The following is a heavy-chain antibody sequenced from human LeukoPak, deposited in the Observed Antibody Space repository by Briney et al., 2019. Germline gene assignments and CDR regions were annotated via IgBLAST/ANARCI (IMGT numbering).Heavy chain of an antibody. CDR3: ARGRNTMVRGVKCWFDP. CDR2: INHSGST. Sequence: PSETLSLTCAVYGGSFSGYYWSWIRQPPGKGLEWIGEINHSGSTNYNPSLKSRVTISVDTSKNQFSLKLSSVTAADTAVYYCARGRNTMVRGVKCWFDPRGQGTLVTVSS. CDR1: GGSFSGYY. D-gene: IGHD3-10*01. J-gene: IGHJ5*01. V-gene: IGHV4-34*01.